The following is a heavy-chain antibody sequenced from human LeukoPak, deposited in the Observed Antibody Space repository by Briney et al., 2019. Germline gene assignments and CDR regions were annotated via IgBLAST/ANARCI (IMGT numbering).Heavy chain of an antibody. CDR1: GGSMSSSSYY. CDR2: IYYSGST. D-gene: IGHD3/OR15-3a*01. J-gene: IGHJ4*02. V-gene: IGHV4-39*01. Sequence: SETLSLTCIVSGGSMSSSSYYWGWIRQPPGKGLEWIGSIYYSGSTYYNTSLKSRVTISVDTSKNQISLRLTSVTAADTPVYYCARQTGSGLFILPGGQGTLVTVSS. CDR3: ARQTGSGLFILP.